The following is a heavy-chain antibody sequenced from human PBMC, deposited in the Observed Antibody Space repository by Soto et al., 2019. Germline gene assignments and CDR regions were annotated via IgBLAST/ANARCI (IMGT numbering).Heavy chain of an antibody. D-gene: IGHD3-10*01. Sequence: QVQLVESGGGVVQPGRSLRLSCAASGFAFSSYAMHWVRQAPGKGLEWVAGISYDGSNKYYADSVKGRFTISRDNSKNTLDLQMTSLRAEDTAVYYCARDLSGSGDGGQGTLVTVSS. CDR3: ARDLSGSGD. CDR1: GFAFSSYA. J-gene: IGHJ4*02. V-gene: IGHV3-30-3*01. CDR2: ISYDGSNK.